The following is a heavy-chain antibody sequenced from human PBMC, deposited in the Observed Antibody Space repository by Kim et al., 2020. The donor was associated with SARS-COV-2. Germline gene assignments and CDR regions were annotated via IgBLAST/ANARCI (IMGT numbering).Heavy chain of an antibody. V-gene: IGHV3-33*01. J-gene: IGHJ6*03. CDR2: IWYDGSNK. CDR3: ATTAAMGYYYYMDV. D-gene: IGHD2-2*01. CDR1: GFTFSSYG. Sequence: GGSLRLSCAASGFTFSSYGMHWVRQAPGKGLEWVAVIWYDGSNKYYADSVKGRFTISRDNSKNTLYLQMNSLRAEDTAVYYCATTAAMGYYYYMDVGGKETTVTVFS.